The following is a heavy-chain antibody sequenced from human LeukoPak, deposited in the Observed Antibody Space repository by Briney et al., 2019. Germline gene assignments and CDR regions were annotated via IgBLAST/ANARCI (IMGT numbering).Heavy chain of an antibody. CDR3: ARDRGGERTAEF. D-gene: IGHD2-21*01. CDR2: IYNRGDR. V-gene: IGHV3-53*01. Sequence: GGSLRLSCVASGFTFSSTHMSWDRQAPGKGLEWVSVIYNRGDRNYADSVKGRFTISRDNSKNTLYLQMDSLRVEDTAVYYCARDRGGERTAEFGGQGTLVTVSS. J-gene: IGHJ4*02. CDR1: GFTFSSTH.